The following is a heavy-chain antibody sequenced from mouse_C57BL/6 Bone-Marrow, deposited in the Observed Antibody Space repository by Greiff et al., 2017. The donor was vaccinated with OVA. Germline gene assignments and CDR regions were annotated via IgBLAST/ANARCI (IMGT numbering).Heavy chain of an antibody. J-gene: IGHJ4*01. CDR1: GYTFTSYW. V-gene: IGHV1-55*01. Sequence: QVQLKQPGAELVKPGASVKMSCKASGYTFTSYWITWVKQRPGQGLEWIGDIYPGSGSTNYNEKFKRQATLTVDTSSSTAYMQLSSLTSEDSAVYYCASPRGSSYDYAMDYWGQGTSVTVSS. CDR3: ASPRGSSYDYAMDY. CDR2: IYPGSGST. D-gene: IGHD1-1*01.